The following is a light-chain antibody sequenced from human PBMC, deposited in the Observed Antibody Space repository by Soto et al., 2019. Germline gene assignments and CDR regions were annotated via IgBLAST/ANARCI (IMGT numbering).Light chain of an antibody. J-gene: IGKJ1*01. CDR3: QQYGSSRT. CDR2: AAS. Sequence: EIVLTQSPATLSLSPGEIATLSCRASQSVSSYLAWYQQKPGQAPRLLIYAASSRATGIPDRFSGSGSGTDFTLTITRLEPEDFAVYYCQQYGSSRTFGQGTKVDIK. V-gene: IGKV3-20*01. CDR1: QSVSSY.